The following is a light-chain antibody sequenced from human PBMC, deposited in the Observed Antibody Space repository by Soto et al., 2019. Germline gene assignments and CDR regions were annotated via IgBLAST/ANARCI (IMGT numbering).Light chain of an antibody. CDR2: GAS. CDR1: QSVSSSY. CDR3: QQYGSSPT. J-gene: IGKJ3*01. Sequence: EMVLTQSPGTLSLSPGERATLSCRASQSVSSSYLAWYQQKPGQAPRLLIYGASSRATGIQDRFSGSGSRTDFTLTISRLEPEYFAVYYCQQYGSSPTFGPGTKVDIK. V-gene: IGKV3-20*01.